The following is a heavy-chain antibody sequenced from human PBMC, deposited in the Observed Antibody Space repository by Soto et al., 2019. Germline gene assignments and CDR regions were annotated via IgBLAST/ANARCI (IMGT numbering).Heavy chain of an antibody. CDR1: GHSFTRYC. J-gene: IGHJ3*02. V-gene: IGHV5-10-1*01. CDR2: IDHSHSYT. CDR3: ARHFLANDAFDI. Sequence: PGQSLKTSCKGSGHSFTRYCLSWVRLLPWQVLEWMGRIDHSHSYTKYSTSFQGHVTISADKSISTAYLQWSSLKASDTAMYDCARHFLANDAFDIWGQAIIVTISS.